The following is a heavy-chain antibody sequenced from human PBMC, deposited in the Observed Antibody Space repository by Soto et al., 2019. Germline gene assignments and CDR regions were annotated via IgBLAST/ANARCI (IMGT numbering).Heavy chain of an antibody. CDR2: ISGSGGST. CDR1: GFTFSSYA. D-gene: IGHD1-26*01. J-gene: IGHJ4*02. Sequence: GGSLRLSCAASGFTFSSYAMSWVRQAPGKGLEWVSAISGSGGSTYYADSVKGRFTISRDNSKNTLYLQINSLRAEDTAVYYCAKDKFLYGGSYYFDYWGQGTLVTVSS. CDR3: AKDKFLYGGSYYFDY. V-gene: IGHV3-23*01.